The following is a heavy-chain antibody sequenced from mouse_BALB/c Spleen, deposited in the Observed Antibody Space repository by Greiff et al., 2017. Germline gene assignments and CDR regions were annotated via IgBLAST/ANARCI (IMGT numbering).Heavy chain of an antibody. V-gene: IGHV5-9*03. CDR3: ARYRKVTTATPAWFAD. J-gene: IGHJ3*01. Sequence: EVKLVESGGGLVKPGGSLKLSCAASGFTFSSYTMSWVRQTPEKRLEWVATISSGGGNTYYPDSVKGRFTISRDNAKNNLYLQMSSLRSEDTALYYCARYRKVTTATPAWFADWGQGTLVTVSA. D-gene: IGHD1-2*01. CDR2: ISSGGGNT. CDR1: GFTFSSYT.